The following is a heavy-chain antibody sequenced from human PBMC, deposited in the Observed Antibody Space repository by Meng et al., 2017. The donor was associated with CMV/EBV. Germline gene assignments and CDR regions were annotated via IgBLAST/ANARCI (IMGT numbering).Heavy chain of an antibody. CDR1: GGSISSSSYY. CDR3: ASTYDFWSGYYYYYYGMDV. Sequence: ARSLSLSCTVSGGSISSSSYYWGWIRHPPGKGLEWIGSIYYSGSTYYNPSLKSRVTISVDTSKNQFSLKLSSVTAADTAVYYCASTYDFWSGYYYYYYGMDVWGQGTTVTVSS. J-gene: IGHJ6*02. CDR2: IYYSGST. D-gene: IGHD3-3*01. V-gene: IGHV4-39*07.